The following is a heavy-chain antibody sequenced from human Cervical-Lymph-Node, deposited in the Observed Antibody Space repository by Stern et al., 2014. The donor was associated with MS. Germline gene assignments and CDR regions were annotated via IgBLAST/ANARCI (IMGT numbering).Heavy chain of an antibody. CDR3: AKGGSGSYLD. J-gene: IGHJ4*02. CDR1: GFVFRRYA. Sequence: VQLVDSGGGVVQPGRSLRLSCAASGFVFRRYALHWVRQAPGKGLEWVALISYDGRDKYYTDSVKGRFTVSRDNSNNTVDLEMNSLRLEDTAVYYCAKGGSGSYLDLGQGSLVTVSS. D-gene: IGHD1-26*01. CDR2: ISYDGRDK. V-gene: IGHV3-30*04.